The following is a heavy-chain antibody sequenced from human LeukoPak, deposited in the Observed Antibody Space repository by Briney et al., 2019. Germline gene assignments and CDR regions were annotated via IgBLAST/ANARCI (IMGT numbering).Heavy chain of an antibody. V-gene: IGHV1-18*01. J-gene: IGHJ3*02. CDR3: AGNAFYCSSTSCPLGAFDI. Sequence: ASVKVSCKASGYTLTSYGISWVRQAPGQGLEWMGWISAYNGNTNYAQKLQGRVTMTTDTSTSTAYMELRSLRSDDTAVYYCAGNAFYCSSTSCPLGAFDIWGQGTMVTVSS. CDR1: GYTLTSYG. D-gene: IGHD2-2*01. CDR2: ISAYNGNT.